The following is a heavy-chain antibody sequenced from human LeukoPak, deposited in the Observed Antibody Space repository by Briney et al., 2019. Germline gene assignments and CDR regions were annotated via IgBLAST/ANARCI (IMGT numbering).Heavy chain of an antibody. J-gene: IGHJ4*02. CDR1: SGSISSGSYY. D-gene: IGHD2-15*01. V-gene: IGHV4-61*02. Sequence: SQTLSFTCTVSSGSISSGSYYWSWIRQPAGKGLEWIGRIYISGSTNYNPSLKSRVTISVDTSKNQFSLKLSSVTAADTAVYYCARNSCSGGSCYENRGYFDYWGQGTLVTVSS. CDR2: IYISGST. CDR3: ARNSCSGGSCYENRGYFDY.